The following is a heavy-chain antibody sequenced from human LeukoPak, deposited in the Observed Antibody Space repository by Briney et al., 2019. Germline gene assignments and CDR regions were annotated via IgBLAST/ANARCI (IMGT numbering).Heavy chain of an antibody. CDR2: INLSGGST. CDR3: ARVPDILTGYYYYYYGMDV. V-gene: IGHV1-46*01. J-gene: IGHJ6*02. CDR1: GYTFTSYH. Sequence: ASVKVSCKASGYTFTSYHMHWVRQAPGQGLEWMGKINLSGGSTTYAQKFQGRVTMTRDTSTSTVYMELSSLRSEDTAVYYCARVPDILTGYYYYYYGMDVWGQGTTVTVSS. D-gene: IGHD3-9*01.